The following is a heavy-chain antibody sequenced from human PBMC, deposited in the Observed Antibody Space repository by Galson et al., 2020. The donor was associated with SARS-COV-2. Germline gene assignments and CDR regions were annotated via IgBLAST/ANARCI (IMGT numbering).Heavy chain of an antibody. V-gene: IGHV2-5*01. CDR3: AHSRSGVLKILEWGPGGFDY. CDR2: IYWNDDK. J-gene: IGHJ4*02. CDR1: GFSLSTSGVG. Sequence: SGPTLVKPTQTLTLTCTFSGFSLSTSGVGVGWIRQPPGKALEWLALIYWNDDKRYSPSLKSRLTITKDTSKNQVVLTMTNMDPVDTATYYCAHSRSGVLKILEWGPGGFDYWGQGTLVTVSS. D-gene: IGHD3-3*01.